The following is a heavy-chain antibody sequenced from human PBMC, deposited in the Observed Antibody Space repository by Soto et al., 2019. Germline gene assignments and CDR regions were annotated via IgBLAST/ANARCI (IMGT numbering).Heavy chain of an antibody. J-gene: IGHJ4*02. D-gene: IGHD5-18*01. V-gene: IGHV1-69*12. CDR3: GSGPGYSYGYGHY. Sequence: QVQLVQSGAEVKKPGSSVKVSCKASGGTFSSYAISWVRQAPGQGLEWMGGIIPIFGTANYAQKFQGRVTLTAVESTRTAYRGLSSLRSKDTAVYYCGSGPGYSYGYGHYWGQGTLVPVSS. CDR2: IIPIFGTA. CDR1: GGTFSSYA.